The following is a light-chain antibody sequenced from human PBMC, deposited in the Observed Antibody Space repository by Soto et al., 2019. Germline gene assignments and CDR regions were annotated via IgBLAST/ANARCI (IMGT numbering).Light chain of an antibody. Sequence: QSALTQPASVSGSPGQSITISCTGTSSDVGRYSLVSWYQQHPGKAPKLMIYEVNKRPSGISNRFSASKSGNTASLTISGLQAEDEADYYCCSYAGSNTPYYVFGTGTKVTVL. J-gene: IGLJ1*01. CDR1: SSDVGRYSL. CDR3: CSYAGSNTPYYV. CDR2: EVN. V-gene: IGLV2-23*02.